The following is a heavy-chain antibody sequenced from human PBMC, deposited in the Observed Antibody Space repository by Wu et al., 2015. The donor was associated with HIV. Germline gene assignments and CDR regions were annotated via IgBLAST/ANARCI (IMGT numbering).Heavy chain of an antibody. CDR2: IIPVLDTA. CDR1: GGTFSTYA. D-gene: IGHD4-11*01. J-gene: IGHJ4*02. Sequence: QVQLVQSGAEVRNPGSSVKVSCKASGGTFSTYAVSWVRQAPGQGLEWMGGIIPVLDTANYAQRFQDRVTITADESTSTAYMEMTKLRSEDTAIYFCAGDSNYGNFDNWGQGTLVTVSS. V-gene: IGHV1-69*12. CDR3: AGDSNYGNFDN.